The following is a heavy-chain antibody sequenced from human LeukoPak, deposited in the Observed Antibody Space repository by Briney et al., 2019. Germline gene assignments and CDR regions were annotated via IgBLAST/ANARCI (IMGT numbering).Heavy chain of an antibody. V-gene: IGHV3-30*18. CDR1: GFTFSSYS. CDR3: AKTTNLAGSSSWYHDY. CDR2: ISYDGSNK. Sequence: GGGLVKPGGSLRLSCAASGFTFSSYSMNWVRQAPGKGLEWVAVISYDGSNKYYADSVKGRFTISRDNSKNTLYLQMNSLRAEDTAVYYCAKTTNLAGSSSWYHDYWGQGTLVTVSS. D-gene: IGHD6-13*01. J-gene: IGHJ4*02.